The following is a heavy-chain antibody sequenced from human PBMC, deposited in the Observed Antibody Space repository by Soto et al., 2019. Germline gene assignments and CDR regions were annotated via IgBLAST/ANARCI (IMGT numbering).Heavy chain of an antibody. CDR1: GDSISSSKYY. J-gene: IGHJ4*02. D-gene: IGHD4-17*01. V-gene: IGHV4-39*02. CDR3: ATLPHYGDPNAGF. Sequence: SETLSLTCTFSGDSISSSKYYWGWIRHPPGKGLEWIGSIYYSGSPYYNSSLKSRVTISVDTSKNHFSLKLTSMTAADTAVYYCATLPHYGDPNAGFWGQGILVTVSS. CDR2: IYYSGSP.